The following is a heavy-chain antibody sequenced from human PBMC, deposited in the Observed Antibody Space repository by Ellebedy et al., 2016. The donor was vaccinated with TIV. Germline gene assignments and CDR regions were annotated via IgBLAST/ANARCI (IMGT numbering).Heavy chain of an antibody. Sequence: GESLKISCAASGFTFSSYAMSWVRQAPGKGLEWVSSISSSSSYIYYADSVKGRFTISRDNAKNSLYLQMNSLRAEDTAVYYCARDAYYYDSSGYYYRYWYFDLWGRGTLVTVSS. D-gene: IGHD3-22*01. CDR1: GFTFSSYA. V-gene: IGHV3-21*01. CDR3: ARDAYYYDSSGYYYRYWYFDL. J-gene: IGHJ2*01. CDR2: ISSSSSYI.